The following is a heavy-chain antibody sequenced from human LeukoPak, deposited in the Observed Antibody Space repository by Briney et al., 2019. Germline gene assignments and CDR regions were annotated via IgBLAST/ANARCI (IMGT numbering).Heavy chain of an antibody. Sequence: SETLSLTCAVYGGSFSGYYWSWIRQPPGKGLEWIGEINHSGSTNYNPSLKSRVTISVDTSKNQFSLKLSSVTAADTAVYYCAREPRPRPQLGYCSSTSCSRPYYFDYWGQGTLVTVSS. CDR2: INHSGST. J-gene: IGHJ4*02. V-gene: IGHV4-34*01. D-gene: IGHD2-2*01. CDR1: GGSFSGYY. CDR3: AREPRPRPQLGYCSSTSCSRPYYFDY.